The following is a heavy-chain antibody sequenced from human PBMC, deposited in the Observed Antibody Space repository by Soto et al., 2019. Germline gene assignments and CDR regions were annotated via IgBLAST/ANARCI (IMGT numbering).Heavy chain of an antibody. D-gene: IGHD2-8*02. Sequence: EVKLLESGGGLVQPGGSLRLSCAASGFTFSSYAMNWVRQAPGKGLEWVSSISGSGGDSWYADSVKGRFTISRDTSRNTLFLKMSRLRVEDTAVYYCAKGMAATGGGDAFDSWGQGRMVTVSS. CDR1: GFTFSSYA. V-gene: IGHV3-23*01. J-gene: IGHJ3*02. CDR3: AKGMAATGGGDAFDS. CDR2: ISGSGGDS.